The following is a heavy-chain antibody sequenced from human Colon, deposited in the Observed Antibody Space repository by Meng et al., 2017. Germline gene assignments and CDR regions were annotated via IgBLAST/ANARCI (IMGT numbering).Heavy chain of an antibody. V-gene: IGHV1-18*01. CDR3: ARAAYYDSSGLQSIGY. J-gene: IGHJ4*02. CDR1: GYTFTSYG. D-gene: IGHD3-22*01. CDR2: ISGYNGNT. Sequence: KVSCKASGYTFTSYGISWVRQAPGQGLEWMGWISGYNGNTQYAQNLQDRVTMTTDTSTSTAYMELRSLRSDDTAVYYCARAAYYDSSGLQSIGYWGQGTLVTVSS.